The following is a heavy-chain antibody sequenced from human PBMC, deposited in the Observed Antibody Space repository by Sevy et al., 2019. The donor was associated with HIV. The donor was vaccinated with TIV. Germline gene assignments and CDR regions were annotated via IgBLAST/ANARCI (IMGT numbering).Heavy chain of an antibody. V-gene: IGHV3-21*01. CDR3: ARGGRDFWSGYYLYYFDY. D-gene: IGHD3-3*01. CDR1: GFTFSSYS. Sequence: GGSLRLSCAASGFTFSSYSMNWVRQAPGKGLEWVSSISSSSSYIYYADSVKGRFTISRDNAKNSLYLQMNNLRAEDTAVYYCARGGRDFWSGYYLYYFDYWGQGTLVTVSS. J-gene: IGHJ4*02. CDR2: ISSSSSYI.